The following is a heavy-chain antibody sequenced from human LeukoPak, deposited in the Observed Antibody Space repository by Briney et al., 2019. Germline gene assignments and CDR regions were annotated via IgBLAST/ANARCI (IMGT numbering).Heavy chain of an antibody. J-gene: IGHJ4*02. Sequence: GESLKISCKGSGYRFTDYWIAWVRQMPGKGLEWMGIIYPGDSDTRYSPSFQGQVTISADKSISTAYLQWSSLQASDTAMYYCARVEMATRPTYYFDFWGQGALVTVSS. CDR2: IYPGDSDT. V-gene: IGHV5-51*01. D-gene: IGHD5-24*01. CDR3: ARVEMATRPTYYFDF. CDR1: GYRFTDYW.